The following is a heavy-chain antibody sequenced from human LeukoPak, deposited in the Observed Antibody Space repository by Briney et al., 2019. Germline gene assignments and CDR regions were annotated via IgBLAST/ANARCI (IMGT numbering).Heavy chain of an antibody. D-gene: IGHD1-1*01. CDR2: IWYDGSQK. V-gene: IGHV3-33*08. CDR3: ARDRQGTPGTFDI. Sequence: LSLTCAASSDSFSGYFWTWIRQAPGKGLEWVAGIWYDGSQKYYADSVKGRFTISRDNSKNTLYLQMNSLRAEDTAVYYCARDRQGTPGTFDIWGQGTMVTVSP. CDR1: SDSFSGYF. J-gene: IGHJ3*02.